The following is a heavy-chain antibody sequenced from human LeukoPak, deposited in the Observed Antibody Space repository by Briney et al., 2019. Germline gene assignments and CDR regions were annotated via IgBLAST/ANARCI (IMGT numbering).Heavy chain of an antibody. V-gene: IGHV3-48*03. CDR2: ISSSGSTI. Sequence: PGGSLRVSCAASGFTFSSYEMNWVRQAPGKGLEWVSYISSSGSTIYYADSVKGRFTISRDNAKNSLYLQMNSLRAEDTAVYYCARESAGITMIVVVIGGYFDYWGQGTLVTVSS. CDR3: ARESAGITMIVVVIGGYFDY. CDR1: GFTFSSYE. J-gene: IGHJ4*02. D-gene: IGHD3-22*01.